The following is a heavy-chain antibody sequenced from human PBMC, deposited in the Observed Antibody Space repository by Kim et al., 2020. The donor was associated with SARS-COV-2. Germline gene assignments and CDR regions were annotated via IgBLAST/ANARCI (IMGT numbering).Heavy chain of an antibody. D-gene: IGHD3-10*01. J-gene: IGHJ4*02. V-gene: IGHV3-30-3*01. CDR1: GFTFSSYA. Sequence: GGSLRLSCAASGFTFSSYAMHWVRQAPGKGLEWVAVIFYDGSNKYYADSVKGRFTISRDNSKNTLYLQMNSLRVEDTSVYYCARDQRGYYGSGSYIDYWGQGTLVTVSS. CDR2: IFYDGSNK. CDR3: ARDQRGYYGSGSYIDY.